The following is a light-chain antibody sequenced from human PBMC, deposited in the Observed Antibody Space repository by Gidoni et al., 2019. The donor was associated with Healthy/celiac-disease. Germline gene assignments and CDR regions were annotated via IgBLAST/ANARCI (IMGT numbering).Light chain of an antibody. V-gene: IGKV3D-11*01. CDR2: DAS. CDR1: QGVSSY. J-gene: IGKJ5*01. CDR3: QQRSNWHPPIT. Sequence: EIVLTQSPATLSLSPGERATLSCRASQGVSSYLAWYQQKPGQAPRLLIYDASNRATGIPARFSGSGPGTDFTLTISSLEPEDFAVYSCQQRSNWHPPITFGQGTRLEIK.